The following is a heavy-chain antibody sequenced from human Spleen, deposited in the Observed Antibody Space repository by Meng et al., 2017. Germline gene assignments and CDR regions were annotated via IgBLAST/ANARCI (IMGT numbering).Heavy chain of an antibody. Sequence: GGSLRLSCAASGFTFSDYSMNWVRQAPGKGLEYVSSISRSSYIFYADSVKGRFTISRDNAKNSLYLQMNSLRAEDTAVYYCARHGVGYRGYSTDYWGQGTLVTVSS. D-gene: IGHD2-8*01. J-gene: IGHJ4*02. CDR3: ARHGVGYRGYSTDY. CDR1: GFTFSDYS. V-gene: IGHV3-69-1*01. CDR2: ISRSSYI.